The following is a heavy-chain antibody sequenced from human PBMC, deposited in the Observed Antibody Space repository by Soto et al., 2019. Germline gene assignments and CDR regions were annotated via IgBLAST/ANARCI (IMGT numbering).Heavy chain of an antibody. Sequence: EVQLLESGGGLVQPGGSLRLSCAASRFTFSSYAMNWVRQAPGKGLEWVSVISDGGGSTYSADSVTGQFTISGDNSKNSLYQPMSRPTAEDTALTYSANGAGVIAVVGPFEYGGLGTLFTDY. J-gene: IGHJ4*01. V-gene: IGHV3-23*01. D-gene: IGHD6-19*01. CDR1: RFTFSSYA. CDR2: ISDGGGST. CDR3: ANGAGVIAVVGPFEYGGLGTLFTDY.